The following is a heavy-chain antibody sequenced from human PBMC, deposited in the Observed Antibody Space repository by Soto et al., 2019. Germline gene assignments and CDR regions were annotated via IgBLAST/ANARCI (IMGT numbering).Heavy chain of an antibody. CDR2: MNPNSGNT. J-gene: IGHJ4*02. CDR1: GYTFTSYD. Sequence: QVQLVQSGAEVKKPGASVKVSCKASGYTFTSYDINWVRQATGQGLEWMGWMNPNSGNTGYAQKFQGRVTMTRNTXIXTXYMELSSLRSEDTAVYYCARVGYYYDSSGYYLSFDYWGQGTLVTVSS. CDR3: ARVGYYYDSSGYYLSFDY. D-gene: IGHD3-22*01. V-gene: IGHV1-8*01.